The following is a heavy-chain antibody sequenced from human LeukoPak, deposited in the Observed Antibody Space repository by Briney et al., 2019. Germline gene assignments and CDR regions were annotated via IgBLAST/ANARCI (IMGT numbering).Heavy chain of an antibody. J-gene: IGHJ4*02. D-gene: IGHD3-10*01. CDR3: ARGRPGYYFDY. CDR2: ISSSSNTI. CDR1: GFSFRSYW. Sequence: SGGSLRLSCAASGFSFRSYWMNWVRQAPGRGLEWVSYISSSSNTIYYADSVRGRFTISRDNAKNSLYLQMNSLRAEDTAVYYCARGRPGYYFDYWGQGTLVTVSS. V-gene: IGHV3-48*04.